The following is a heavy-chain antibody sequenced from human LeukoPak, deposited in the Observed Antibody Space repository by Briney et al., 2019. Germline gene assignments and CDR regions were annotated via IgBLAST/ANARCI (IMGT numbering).Heavy chain of an antibody. Sequence: SEALSLTCAVSGASISSNNLWSWVRQSPAKGLEWIGEIYHTGITNYMSSLKRRVTISVDKSKNQFSLKLTSVTAADTAVYYCAKEVDGDYVSNWGQGTLVTVSS. CDR3: AKEVDGDYVSN. CDR2: IYHTGIT. V-gene: IGHV4-4*02. D-gene: IGHD4-17*01. J-gene: IGHJ4*02. CDR1: GASISSNNL.